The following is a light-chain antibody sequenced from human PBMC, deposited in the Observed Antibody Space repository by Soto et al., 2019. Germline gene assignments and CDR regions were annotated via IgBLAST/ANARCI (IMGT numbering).Light chain of an antibody. V-gene: IGLV2-14*03. CDR2: DVY. J-gene: IGLJ2*01. CDR3: FSRPSSDTQVV. CDR1: SSDIGYYDS. Sequence: QSALTQPASVSGSPGQSITISCTGTSSDIGYYDSVSWYQRHPDKAPKLIIYDVYSRPSGVSSRFSGSKSGNTASLTISGLQDEDEADYYCFSRPSSDTQVVFGGGTKVTVL.